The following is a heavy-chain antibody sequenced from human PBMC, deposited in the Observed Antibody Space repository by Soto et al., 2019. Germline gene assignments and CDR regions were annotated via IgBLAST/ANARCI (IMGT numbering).Heavy chain of an antibody. D-gene: IGHD6-13*01. CDR1: GGSISSGGYY. V-gene: IGHV4-31*03. J-gene: IGHJ6*02. Sequence: PSETLSLTCTVSGGSISSGGYYWSWIRQHPGKGLEWIGYIYYSGSTYYNPSLKSRVTISVDTSKNQFSLKLSSVTAADTAVYYWARDLQLTHYYYGMDVWGQGTTVTVSS. CDR2: IYYSGST. CDR3: ARDLQLTHYYYGMDV.